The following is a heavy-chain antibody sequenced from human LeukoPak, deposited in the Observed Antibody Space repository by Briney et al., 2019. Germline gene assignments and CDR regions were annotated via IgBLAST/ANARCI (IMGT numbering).Heavy chain of an antibody. CDR2: IYYSGST. Sequence: SETLSLTCTVSGGPISTYSWNWIRQPPGKGLEWIGYIYYSGSTMYNPSLASRVTLSVDTSKSQFSLKLSSVSVADTAVDYCYRPGKTGAGIDPHNWFDPWGQGIPVTVSS. CDR3: YRPGKTGAGIDPHNWFDP. V-gene: IGHV4-59*12. CDR1: GGPISTYS. D-gene: IGHD1-1*01. J-gene: IGHJ5*02.